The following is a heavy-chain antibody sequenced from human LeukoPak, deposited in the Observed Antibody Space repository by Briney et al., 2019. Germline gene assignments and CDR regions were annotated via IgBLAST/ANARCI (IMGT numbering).Heavy chain of an antibody. Sequence: PSETLSLTCTVSGGSISSGSYYWSWIRQPAGKGLEWIGRIYTSGSTTYNPSLKSRVTMSVDTSKNQFSLKLNSVTAADTAVYYCARDTTPPPPYYFYYYMDVWGKGTTVTISS. D-gene: IGHD1-1*01. CDR3: ARDTTPPPPYYFYYYMDV. V-gene: IGHV4-61*02. J-gene: IGHJ6*03. CDR1: GGSISSGSYY. CDR2: IYTSGST.